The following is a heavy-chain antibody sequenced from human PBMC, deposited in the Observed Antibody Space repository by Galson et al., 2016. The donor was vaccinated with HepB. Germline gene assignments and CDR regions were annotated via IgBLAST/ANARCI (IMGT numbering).Heavy chain of an antibody. CDR1: GYSFTGYY. Sequence: SVKVSCKASGYSFTGYYMHWVRQAPGQGPEWMGRINPNSGGTNYAQKFQGRVTMTRDTSISTAYMELSRLRSEDTAVYYCARDWSGRDSIAARNWFDPWGQGTLVTVSS. V-gene: IGHV1-2*06. CDR3: ARDWSGRDSIAARNWFDP. D-gene: IGHD6-6*01. J-gene: IGHJ5*02. CDR2: INPNSGGT.